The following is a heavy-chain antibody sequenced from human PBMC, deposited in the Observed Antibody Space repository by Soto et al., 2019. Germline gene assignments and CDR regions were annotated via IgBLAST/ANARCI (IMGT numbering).Heavy chain of an antibody. Sequence: EVQLLDSGGGLVQPGGSLRLSCAASGFTFSNYAMSWVRQAPGKGLDWVSTISSSGSNTYYADSVKGRFSISRENSKNTVYLEMKNLRAEDTAVYYCAKERLARGIDYWGQGTLVTVSS. D-gene: IGHD3-10*01. CDR1: GFTFSNYA. CDR3: AKERLARGIDY. J-gene: IGHJ4*02. CDR2: ISSSGSNT. V-gene: IGHV3-23*01.